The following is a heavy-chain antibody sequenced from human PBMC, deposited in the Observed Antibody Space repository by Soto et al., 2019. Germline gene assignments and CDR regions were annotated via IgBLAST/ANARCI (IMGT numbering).Heavy chain of an antibody. Sequence: KLGGSLRLSCAASGFTFSSYSMNWVRQAPGKGLEWVSSISSGSSYIYYADSVKGRFTISRDNAKNSLYLQMNSLRAEDTAVYYCARGRGQEDITIFGVVTVRYYGMGVWGQGTTVTVSS. D-gene: IGHD3-3*01. CDR2: ISSGSSYI. CDR1: GFTFSSYS. J-gene: IGHJ6*02. CDR3: ARGRGQEDITIFGVVTVRYYGMGV. V-gene: IGHV3-21*01.